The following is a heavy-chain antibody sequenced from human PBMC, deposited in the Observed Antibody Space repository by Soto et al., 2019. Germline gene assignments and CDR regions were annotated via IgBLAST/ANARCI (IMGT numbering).Heavy chain of an antibody. CDR1: GGSISSYY. V-gene: IGHV4-59*01. Sequence: SETLSLTCTVSGGSISSYYWSWIRQPPGKGLEWIGYIYYSGSTNYNPSLKSRDTISEDTSKNQFSLKLSSVTAADTAVYYCARENPRLWFGEMDVWGQGTTVTVSS. CDR2: IYYSGST. D-gene: IGHD3-10*01. CDR3: ARENPRLWFGEMDV. J-gene: IGHJ6*02.